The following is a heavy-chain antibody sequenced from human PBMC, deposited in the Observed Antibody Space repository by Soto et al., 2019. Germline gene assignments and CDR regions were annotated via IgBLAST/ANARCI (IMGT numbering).Heavy chain of an antibody. D-gene: IGHD3-22*01. V-gene: IGHV1-3*01. CDR1: GYTFTSYA. Sequence: ASVKVSCKASGYTFTSYAMHWVRQAPGQRLEWMGWINAGNGNTKYSQKFQGRVTITRDTSASTAYMELSSLRSEDTAVYYCAREARYYDSSGYPFDYWGQGTLVTVSS. CDR2: INAGNGNT. CDR3: AREARYYDSSGYPFDY. J-gene: IGHJ4*02.